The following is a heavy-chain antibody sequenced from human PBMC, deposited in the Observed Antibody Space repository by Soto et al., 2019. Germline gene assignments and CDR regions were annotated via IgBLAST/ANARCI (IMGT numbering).Heavy chain of an antibody. CDR1: GFSLDTSGVG. J-gene: IGHJ4*02. CDR2: IYWDDDK. D-gene: IGHD5-18*01. CDR3: AHTGGGLWGTAMAPLDY. Sequence: QITLKESGPTLVKPTQTLTLTCTFSGFSLDTSGVGVGWILQPPGKALEWLALIYWDDDKRYSPSLKSMLTITKDTSKNQVVLTMTNVDPVDTATYYCAHTGGGLWGTAMAPLDYWGQGTLVTVSS. V-gene: IGHV2-5*02.